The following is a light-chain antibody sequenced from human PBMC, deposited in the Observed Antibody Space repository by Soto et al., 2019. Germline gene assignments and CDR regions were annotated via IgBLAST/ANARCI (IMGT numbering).Light chain of an antibody. CDR1: QSVSNW. CDR3: QQYDSYSWT. V-gene: IGKV1-5*01. CDR2: DVS. Sequence: DIQMTQSPSTLSASVGERVTITCRASQSVSNWLAWYQQKPGKAPNLLIYDVSSLESGVPSRFSGSGSGTEFILTIISLQPDDFATYYCQQYDSYSWTFGQGTKVDIK. J-gene: IGKJ1*01.